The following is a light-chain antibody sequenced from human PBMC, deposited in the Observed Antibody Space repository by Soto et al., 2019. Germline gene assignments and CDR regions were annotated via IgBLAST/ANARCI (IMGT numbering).Light chain of an antibody. CDR2: GAS. Sequence: ETVMTQAPVTLSVSPGERSTLSCRTSQSVSSSLAWYQQKPGQAPSLXXYGASTRATGIPARFSGSGSGTEFTLTISSLQSEDFSVYYCQQYNNWPPITFGQGTRLEIK. J-gene: IGKJ5*01. CDR3: QQYNNWPPIT. CDR1: QSVSSS. V-gene: IGKV3-15*01.